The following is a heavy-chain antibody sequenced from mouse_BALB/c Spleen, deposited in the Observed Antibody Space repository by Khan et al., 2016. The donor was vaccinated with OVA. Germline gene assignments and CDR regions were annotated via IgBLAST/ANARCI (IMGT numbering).Heavy chain of an antibody. J-gene: IGHJ3*01. V-gene: IGHV14-3*02. CDR3: ATLDGNPFDY. CDR1: GFNIKDTY. CDR2: IDHPNDDS. Sequence: IQLVQSGAELVKPGPSVKLSCSASGFNIKDTYIHWMKQRLEQGLVWIGRIDHPNDDSKYGPKFQAKATLTADTSSNTAYLQLTTLTSEDTAVYYCATLDGNPFDYWGQGTLVSVSA. D-gene: IGHD2-1*01.